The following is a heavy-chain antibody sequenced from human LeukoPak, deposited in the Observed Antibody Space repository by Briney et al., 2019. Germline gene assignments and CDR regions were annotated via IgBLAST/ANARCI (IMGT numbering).Heavy chain of an antibody. V-gene: IGHV3-21*01. CDR3: AKHSSWYDFGYFDY. Sequence: PGGSLRLSCAASGFTFSSYNMNWVRQAPGKGLEWVSSISGNSDYIYYPDSVKGRFTISRDNSKNTLYLQMNSLRAEDTAVYYCAKHSSWYDFGYFDYWGQGTLVTVSS. CDR1: GFTFSSYN. J-gene: IGHJ4*02. CDR2: ISGNSDYI. D-gene: IGHD6-13*01.